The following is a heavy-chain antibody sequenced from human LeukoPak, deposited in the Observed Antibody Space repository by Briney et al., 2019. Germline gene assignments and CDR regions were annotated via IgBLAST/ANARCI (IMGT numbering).Heavy chain of an antibody. CDR3: ARVLAADDGLYNWFDP. Sequence: GASVKVSCKVSGYTLTELSIHWVRQATGQGLEWMGWMNPNSGNTGYAQKFQGRVTMTRNTSISTAYMELSSLRSEDTAVYYCARVLAADDGLYNWFDPWGQGTLVTVSS. D-gene: IGHD6-13*01. CDR2: MNPNSGNT. V-gene: IGHV1-8*01. J-gene: IGHJ5*02. CDR1: GYTLTELS.